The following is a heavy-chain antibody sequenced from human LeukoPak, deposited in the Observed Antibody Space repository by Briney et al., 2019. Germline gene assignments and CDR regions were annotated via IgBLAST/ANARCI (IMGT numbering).Heavy chain of an antibody. CDR2: IYTSGST. CDR3: ARGGNSGAFDI. V-gene: IGHV4-61*02. D-gene: IGHD4-23*01. Sequence: PSETLSLTCTVSGGSISSGTHYWRWIRQPAGKGLEWIGRIYTSGSTNYNPSLKSRVTTSVDTSKNQFSLKLSSVTAADTAVYYCARGGNSGAFDIWGQGTMVTVSS. CDR1: GGSISSGTHY. J-gene: IGHJ3*02.